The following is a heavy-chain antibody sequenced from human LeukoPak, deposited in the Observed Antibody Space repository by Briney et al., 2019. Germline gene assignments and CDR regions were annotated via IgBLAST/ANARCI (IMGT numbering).Heavy chain of an antibody. J-gene: IGHJ6*03. CDR1: GGSFSNYY. Sequence: SETLSLTCAVYGGSFSNYYWSWIRQSPGKGLEWIGEINDSGTINYNPSLMSRVTISVDKSKNQFSLKLSSVTAADTAVYYCARRGYYGRNYYIDVWGKGATVSVSS. D-gene: IGHD2/OR15-2a*01. CDR3: ARRGYYGRNYYIDV. CDR2: INDSGTI. V-gene: IGHV4-34*01.